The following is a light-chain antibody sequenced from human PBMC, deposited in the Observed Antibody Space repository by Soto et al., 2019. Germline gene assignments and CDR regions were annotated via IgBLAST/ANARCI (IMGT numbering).Light chain of an antibody. V-gene: IGKV3-15*01. CDR3: QQYNNWPRP. Sequence: EMVMTQSTATLSVSPGESATLSCSASHSVSSILAWYQQKPGQAPRLLVYRASTRATGIPARFSGSGSGTEFTRTISSLQSEDFAVYYCQQYNNWPRPFGGGTRVEIK. CDR1: HSVSSI. J-gene: IGKJ4*01. CDR2: RAS.